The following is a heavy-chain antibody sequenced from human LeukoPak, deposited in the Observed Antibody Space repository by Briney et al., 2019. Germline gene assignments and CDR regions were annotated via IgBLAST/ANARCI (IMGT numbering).Heavy chain of an antibody. Sequence: GGSLRHSCAASGFPFHDHDMYWVRQTPGKGLEWVALISHGGGKEHYAESVKGRFTISRDNSRNTVYLQMSSLRSDDTAIYYCAKTLDGFWPQFDFWGQGSLLTVSS. V-gene: IGHV3-30*18. J-gene: IGHJ4*02. CDR2: ISHGGGKE. CDR1: GFPFHDHD. D-gene: IGHD5-24*01. CDR3: AKTLDGFWPQFDF.